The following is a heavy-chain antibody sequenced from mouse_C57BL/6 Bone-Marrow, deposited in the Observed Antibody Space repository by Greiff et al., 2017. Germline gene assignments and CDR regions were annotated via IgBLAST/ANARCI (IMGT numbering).Heavy chain of an antibody. J-gene: IGHJ3*01. D-gene: IGHD1-1*01. CDR2: IYPGNSDT. CDR1: GYTFTSYW. CDR3: TRFDYGGFAY. Sequence: EVQLQESGTVLARPGASVKMSCKTSGYTFTSYWMHWVKQRPGQGLEWIGAIYPGNSDTSYNQKFKGKGKLTAVTSASTAYMELSSLTNEDSAVYYCTRFDYGGFAYWGQGTLVTVSA. V-gene: IGHV1-5*01.